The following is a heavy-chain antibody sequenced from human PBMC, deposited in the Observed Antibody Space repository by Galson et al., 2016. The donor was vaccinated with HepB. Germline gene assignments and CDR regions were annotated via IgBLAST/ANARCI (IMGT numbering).Heavy chain of an antibody. D-gene: IGHD6-19*01. J-gene: IGHJ4*02. V-gene: IGHV6-1*01. Sequence: CAISGDSVSTNRVAWDWIRQSPSRGLEWLGRTYYRSKWYNDYAVSVRSRITINPDTSKNQFSLQLESVTPEDTALYYCARSPTSAVAVAGYFDYWGQGTLVTVSA. CDR1: GDSVSTNRVA. CDR3: ARSPTSAVAVAGYFDY. CDR2: TYYRSKWYN.